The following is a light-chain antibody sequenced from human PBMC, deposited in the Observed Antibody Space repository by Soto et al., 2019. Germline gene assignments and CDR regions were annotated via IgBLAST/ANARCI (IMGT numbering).Light chain of an antibody. Sequence: DIQMTQTPSTLSASVGDRVTITCRASQSISSWLAWYQQKPGKAPKLLIYDASSLESGVPSRFSGSGSGTEFTLTIISLQPDDFATYYCQRYNSYSRTFGQGTRWIS. J-gene: IGKJ1*01. CDR2: DAS. CDR1: QSISSW. V-gene: IGKV1-5*01. CDR3: QRYNSYSRT.